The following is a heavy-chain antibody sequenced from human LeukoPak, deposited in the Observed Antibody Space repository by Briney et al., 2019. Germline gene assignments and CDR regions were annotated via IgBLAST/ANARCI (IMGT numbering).Heavy chain of an antibody. CDR2: INWNGGSI. J-gene: IGHJ4*02. D-gene: IGHD1-26*01. Sequence: GGSLRLSCAASGFTFEDHGTSWVRQAPGKGLEWVSVINWNGGSIGYADSVQGRFSISRENAKNSLYLQMNSLRGEDTAVYFCARLRGVAATLLFDYWGQGILVTVSS. CDR3: ARLRGVAATLLFDY. V-gene: IGHV3-20*04. CDR1: GFTFEDHG.